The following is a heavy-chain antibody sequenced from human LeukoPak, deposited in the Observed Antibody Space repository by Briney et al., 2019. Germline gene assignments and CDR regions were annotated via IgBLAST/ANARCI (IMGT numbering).Heavy chain of an antibody. CDR3: ARDLRPSGLLNWFDP. CDR2: IKQDGSEK. D-gene: IGHD6-19*01. Sequence: GGSLRLSCAASGFTFSSYWMSWVRQAPGKGLEWVANIKQDGSEKYYVDSVKGRFTISRDNAKNSLYLQMNSLRAEDTAVYYCARDLRPSGLLNWFDPWGQGTLVTVSS. CDR1: GFTFSSYW. J-gene: IGHJ5*02. V-gene: IGHV3-7*03.